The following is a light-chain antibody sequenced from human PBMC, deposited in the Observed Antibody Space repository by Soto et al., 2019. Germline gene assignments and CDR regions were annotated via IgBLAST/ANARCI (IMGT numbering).Light chain of an antibody. CDR2: AVT. CDR1: SSDVGGYNY. J-gene: IGLJ1*01. V-gene: IGLV2-14*01. Sequence: QSALTQPASVSGSPGQSITISCTGTSSDVGGYNYVSWYQQHPGEAPKLMIYAVTDRPSGVSSRFSGSKSGNTASLTISGLQAEDEADYYCSSYTSSSTLFGTGTKLTVL. CDR3: SSYTSSSTL.